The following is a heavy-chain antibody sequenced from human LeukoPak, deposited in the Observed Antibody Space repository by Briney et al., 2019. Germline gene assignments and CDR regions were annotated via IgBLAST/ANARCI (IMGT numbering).Heavy chain of an antibody. CDR2: INPNSGGT. Sequence: GASVKVSCKASGYTFTGYYMHWVRQAPGQGLEWMGWINPNSGGTNYAQKFQGRVTMTRDTSISTAYMELSRLRSDDTAVYYCASLWYSSSSFYYMDVWGKGTTVTVSS. J-gene: IGHJ6*03. CDR1: GYTFTGYY. D-gene: IGHD6-6*01. CDR3: ASLWYSSSSFYYMDV. V-gene: IGHV1-2*02.